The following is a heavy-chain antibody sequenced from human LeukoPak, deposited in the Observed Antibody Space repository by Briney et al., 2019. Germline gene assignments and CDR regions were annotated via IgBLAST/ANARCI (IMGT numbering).Heavy chain of an antibody. V-gene: IGHV3-23*01. CDR2: ISGSGGST. CDR3: AKDPGGDGDHGDWFPP. J-gene: IGHJ5*02. CDR1: GFTFSSYA. Sequence: PGASLRLSCAASGFTFSSYAMSWVRQAPGKGLEWVSAISGSGGSTYYADSVKGRFTISRDNSKNTMYLQMNSLRAEDTAVYYCAKDPGGDGDHGDWFPPWGQEPLLTVSA. D-gene: IGHD4-17*01.